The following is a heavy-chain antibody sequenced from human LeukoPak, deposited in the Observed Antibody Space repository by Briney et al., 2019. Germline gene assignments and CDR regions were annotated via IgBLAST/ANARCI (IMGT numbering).Heavy chain of an antibody. CDR3: ATDRLLRIAAAGILWYY. V-gene: IGHV1-24*01. J-gene: IGHJ4*02. CDR2: FDPEDGET. Sequence: GASVKVSCKVSGYILTELSMHWVRQAPGKGLEWMGGFDPEDGETIYAQKFQGRVTMTEDTSTDTAYMGLSSLRSEDTAVYYCATDRLLRIAAAGILWYYWGQGTLVTVSS. CDR1: GYILTELS. D-gene: IGHD6-13*01.